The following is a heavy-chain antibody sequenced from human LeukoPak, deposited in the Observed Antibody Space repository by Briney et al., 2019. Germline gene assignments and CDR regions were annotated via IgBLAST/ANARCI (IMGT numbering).Heavy chain of an antibody. CDR2: IFNDGST. CDR1: GFTVRSNY. J-gene: IGHJ4*02. Sequence: GGSLRLSCAASGFTVRSNYMSWVRQAPGKGLEWVSLIFNDGSTYYADSVKARFTISRDNSMDTLYLQMNSLRVEDTAVYYCARDPGGDNAYWGQGTLVAVSS. CDR3: ARDPGGDNAY. V-gene: IGHV3-66*01. D-gene: IGHD4-17*01.